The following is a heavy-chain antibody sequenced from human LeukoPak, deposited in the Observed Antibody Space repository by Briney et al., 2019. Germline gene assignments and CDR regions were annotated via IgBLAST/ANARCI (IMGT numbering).Heavy chain of an antibody. Sequence: PSETLSLTCAVYGGSFSGYYWSWIRQPPGKGLEWIGEINHSGSTNYNPSLKSRVTISVDTSKNQCSLKLSSVTAADTAVYYCARHRRYCSGGSCYPKNFDYWGQGTLVTVSS. CDR3: ARHRRYCSGGSCYPKNFDY. D-gene: IGHD2-15*01. CDR2: INHSGST. V-gene: IGHV4-34*01. J-gene: IGHJ4*02. CDR1: GGSFSGYY.